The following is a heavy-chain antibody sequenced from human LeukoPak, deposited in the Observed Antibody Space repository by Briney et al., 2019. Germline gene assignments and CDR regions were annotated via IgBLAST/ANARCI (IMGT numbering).Heavy chain of an antibody. V-gene: IGHV1-2*02. CDR1: GYTFTGYY. Sequence: ASVKVSRKASGYTFTGYYIHWVRQAPGQGLQWLGWINPNTGGTKYAQNFQDRVTMTRDTSISTAYMEVSSLRYDDTAVYYCARDRPYSDYWGQGTLVTVSS. D-gene: IGHD2-15*01. J-gene: IGHJ4*02. CDR2: INPNTGGT. CDR3: ARDRPYSDY.